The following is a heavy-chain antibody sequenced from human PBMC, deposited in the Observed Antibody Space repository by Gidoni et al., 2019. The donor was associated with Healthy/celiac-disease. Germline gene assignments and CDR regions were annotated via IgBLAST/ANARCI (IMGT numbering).Heavy chain of an antibody. CDR1: GFTFSSYW. V-gene: IGHV3-7*03. D-gene: IGHD6-13*01. Sequence: EVQLVESGGGLVQPGGSLRLSCAASGFTFSSYWMSWVRQAPGKGLEWVANIKQDGSEKYYVDSVKGRFTISRDNAKNSLYLQMNSLRAEDTAVYYCAREAHSSSWYWDFDIWGQGTMVTVSS. CDR2: IKQDGSEK. CDR3: AREAHSSSWYWDFDI. J-gene: IGHJ3*02.